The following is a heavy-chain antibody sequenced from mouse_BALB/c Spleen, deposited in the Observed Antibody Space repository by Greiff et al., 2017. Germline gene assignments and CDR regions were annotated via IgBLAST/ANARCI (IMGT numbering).Heavy chain of an antibody. CDR3: ARGREGTDLAIDY. V-gene: IGHV5-4*02. D-gene: IGHD3-3*01. CDR1: GYSFSDYF. CDR2: ISDGGSYT. J-gene: IGHJ2*01. Sequence: EVKLVESGGGLVKPGASLKISCAASGYSFSDYFMYWVRQSPEKRLEWVATISDGGSYTYYPDSVKGRVTISRDNAKNNLYLQLSSLKSEDTAMYYCARGREGTDLAIDYWGQGTTLTVSS.